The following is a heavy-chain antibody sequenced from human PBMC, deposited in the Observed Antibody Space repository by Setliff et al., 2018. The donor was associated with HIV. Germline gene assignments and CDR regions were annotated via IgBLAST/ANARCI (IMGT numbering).Heavy chain of an antibody. D-gene: IGHD2-21*01. Sequence: QTLSLSCTASGFNFGDYVVNWVRQAPGKGLEWVSFIRIKRFGGTPEYAASVKGRVTIIADASTNTTYLDLTSRRSEDTALYFCARQAGHVGDHFDYWGQGTLVTVSS. CDR3: ARQAGHVGDHFDY. V-gene: IGHV3-49*04. CDR1: GFNFGDYV. J-gene: IGHJ4*02. CDR2: IRIKRFGGTP.